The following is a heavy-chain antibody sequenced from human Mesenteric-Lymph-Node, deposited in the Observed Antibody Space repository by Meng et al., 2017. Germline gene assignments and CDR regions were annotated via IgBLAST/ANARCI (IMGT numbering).Heavy chain of an antibody. V-gene: IGHV3-7*01. D-gene: IGHD3-10*01. CDR1: GFTFSSYA. CDR2: INQDGSEK. Sequence: GESLKISCAASGFTFSSYAMHWVRQAPGKGLEWVANINQDGSEKYYVDSLKGRFTISRDNAKNSLYLQMNSLRAEDTAVYYCARDRLVRGVTHQDYWGQGTLVTVSS. CDR3: ARDRLVRGVTHQDY. J-gene: IGHJ4*02.